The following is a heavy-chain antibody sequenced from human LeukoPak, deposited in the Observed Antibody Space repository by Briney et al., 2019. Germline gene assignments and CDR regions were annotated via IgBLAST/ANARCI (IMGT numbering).Heavy chain of an antibody. J-gene: IGHJ4*02. CDR2: INHSGST. D-gene: IGHD3-10*01. CDR3: ARTPMVRGVPKSDY. Sequence: PSETLSLTCAVYGGSFSGYYWSWIRQPPGKGLEWIGEINHSGSTNYNPSLKSRVTISVDTSKNQFSLKLSSVTAADTAVYYCARTPMVRGVPKSDYWGQGTLVTVSS. V-gene: IGHV4-34*01. CDR1: GGSFSGYY.